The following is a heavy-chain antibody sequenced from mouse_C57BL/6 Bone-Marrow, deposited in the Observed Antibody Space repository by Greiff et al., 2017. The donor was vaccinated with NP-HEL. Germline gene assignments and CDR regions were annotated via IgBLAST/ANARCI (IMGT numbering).Heavy chain of an antibody. CDR2: INPYNGGT. J-gene: IGHJ2*01. CDR3: AREGLGYYFDY. Sequence: VQLKESGPVLVKPGASVKMSCKASGYTFTDYYMNWVKQSHGKSLEWIGVINPYNGGTSYNQKFKGKATLTVDKSSSTAYMELNSLTSEDSAVYYCAREGLGYYFDYWGQGTTLTVSS. D-gene: IGHD2-4*01. V-gene: IGHV1-19*01. CDR1: GYTFTDYY.